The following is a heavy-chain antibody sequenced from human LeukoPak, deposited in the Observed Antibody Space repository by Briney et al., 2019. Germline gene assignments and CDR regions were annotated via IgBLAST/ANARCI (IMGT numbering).Heavy chain of an antibody. J-gene: IGHJ4*02. CDR2: ISWNSGSI. CDR3: ARDKIVGPTTLDY. Sequence: PGGSLRLSCAASGFTFYDYAMHWVRQAPGKGLEWVSGISWNSGSIGYVDSVKGRFTISRDNAKNSLYLQMNSLRADDTAVYYCARDKIVGPTTLDYWGQGTLVTVSS. V-gene: IGHV3-9*01. D-gene: IGHD1-26*01. CDR1: GFTFYDYA.